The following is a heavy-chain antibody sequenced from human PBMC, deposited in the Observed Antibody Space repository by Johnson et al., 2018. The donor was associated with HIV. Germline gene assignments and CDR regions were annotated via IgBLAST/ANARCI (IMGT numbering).Heavy chain of an antibody. J-gene: IGHJ3*02. CDR1: GFTFSSYW. D-gene: IGHD5-24*01. CDR2: IKQDGSEK. Sequence: VQLVESGGGLVQPGGSLRLSCAASGFTFSSYWMSWVRQAPGKGLEWVANIKQDGSEKYYVDSVKGRFTISRDNAKNSLHLQMNSLRAEDTAVYYCARDQYDRGDGAFDIWGQGTMVTVSS. CDR3: ARDQYDRGDGAFDI. V-gene: IGHV3-7*01.